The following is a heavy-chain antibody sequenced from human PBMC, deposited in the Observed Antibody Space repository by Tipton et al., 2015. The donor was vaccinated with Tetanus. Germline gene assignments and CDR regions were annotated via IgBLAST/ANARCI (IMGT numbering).Heavy chain of an antibody. J-gene: IGHJ4*02. V-gene: IGHV4-31*03. CDR3: ARDXXXSSRWSFTDY. D-gene: IGHD2-15*01. CDR1: GDSISSGDFY. CDR2: IYFTGTT. Sequence: TLSLTCTVSGDSISSGDFYWSWIRQHPGKGLEWIGYIYFTGTTYYNPSLESRLTISIDTSKNQFSLELTSVTAADTAVYYCARDXXXSSRWSFTDYXXXXTXXXVSS.